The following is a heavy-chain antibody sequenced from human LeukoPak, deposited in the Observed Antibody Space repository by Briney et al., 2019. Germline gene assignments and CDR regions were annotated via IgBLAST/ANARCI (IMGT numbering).Heavy chain of an antibody. CDR1: GYTLTELS. V-gene: IGHV1-24*01. D-gene: IGHD3-22*01. J-gene: IGHJ4*02. Sequence: ASVKVSCKVSGYTLTELSTHWVRQAPGKGLEWMGGFDPEDGETIYAQKFQGRVTMTEDTSTDTAYMELSSLRSEDTAVYYCATARPNYYYDSSGYYQPFDYWGQGTLVTVSS. CDR3: ATARPNYYYDSSGYYQPFDY. CDR2: FDPEDGET.